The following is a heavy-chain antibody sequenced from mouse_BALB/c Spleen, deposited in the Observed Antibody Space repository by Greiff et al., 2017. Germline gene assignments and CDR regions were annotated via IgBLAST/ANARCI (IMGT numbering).Heavy chain of an antibody. CDR2: INPSTGYT. J-gene: IGHJ2*01. CDR3: ANYYGSSYFDY. CDR1: GYTFTSYW. Sequence: QVHVKQSGAELAKPGASVKMSCKASGYTFTSYWMHWVKQRPGQGLEWIGYINPSTGYTEYNQKFKDKATLTADKSSSTAYMQLSSLTSEDSAVYYCANYYGSSYFDYWGQGTTLTVSS. D-gene: IGHD1-1*01. V-gene: IGHV1-7*01.